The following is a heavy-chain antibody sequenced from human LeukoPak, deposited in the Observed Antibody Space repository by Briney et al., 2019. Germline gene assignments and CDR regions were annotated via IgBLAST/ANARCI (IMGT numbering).Heavy chain of an antibody. CDR2: ISHSGST. V-gene: IGHV4-38-2*01. CDR1: GYSITSGYY. J-gene: IGHJ4*02. Sequence: SETLSLTCCVSGYSITSGYYWGWIRQPPGKELEWIGSISHSGSTYYSPSLKSRVTISVDTSKNQFSLKLSSVTAADTAVYYCASQSPTYYDFRRWGQGTLVTVSS. CDR3: ASQSPTYYDFRR. D-gene: IGHD3-3*01.